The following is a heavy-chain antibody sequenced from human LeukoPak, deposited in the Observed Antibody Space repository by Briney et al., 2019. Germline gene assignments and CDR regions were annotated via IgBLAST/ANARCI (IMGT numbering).Heavy chain of an antibody. CDR1: GFTFDDYA. Sequence: GRSLRLSCAASGFTFDDYAMHSVRQAPGKGLEWVSGISWNSGSIGYADSVKGRFTISRDKAKNSLYLQMNSLRAEDMALYYCAKDRSGSWYGGATIFDYWGQGTLVTVSS. CDR3: AKDRSGSWYGGATIFDY. V-gene: IGHV3-9*03. J-gene: IGHJ4*02. CDR2: ISWNSGSI. D-gene: IGHD6-13*01.